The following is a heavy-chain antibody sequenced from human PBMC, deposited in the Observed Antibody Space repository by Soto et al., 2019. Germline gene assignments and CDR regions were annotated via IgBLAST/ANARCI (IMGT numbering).Heavy chain of an antibody. CDR2: ISGSGTTI. D-gene: IGHD3-10*01. Sequence: PGGSLRLSCVASGFTFSDHYMTWIRQAPGKGLEWVSYISGSGTTIYYTDSVKGRFTVSRDNAKNSVYLQMNSLRAEDTAVYYCASDVHYYASDYWGQGTLVTVS. CDR1: GFTFSDHY. V-gene: IGHV3-11*01. CDR3: ASDVHYYASDY. J-gene: IGHJ4*02.